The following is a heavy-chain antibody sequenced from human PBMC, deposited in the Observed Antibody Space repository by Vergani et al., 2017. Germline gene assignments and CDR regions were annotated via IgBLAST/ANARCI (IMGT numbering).Heavy chain of an antibody. CDR1: GFTFSSYG. Sequence: QVQLVESGGGVVQPGRSLRLSCAASGFTFSSYGMHWVRQAPGKGLEWVAVISYDGSNKYYADSVKGRFTISRDNSKNTLYLQMNSLRAEDTAVYYCAKNGIAAAVEYFQHWGQGTLVTVSS. J-gene: IGHJ1*01. D-gene: IGHD6-13*01. V-gene: IGHV3-30*18. CDR3: AKNGIAAAVEYFQH. CDR2: ISYDGSNK.